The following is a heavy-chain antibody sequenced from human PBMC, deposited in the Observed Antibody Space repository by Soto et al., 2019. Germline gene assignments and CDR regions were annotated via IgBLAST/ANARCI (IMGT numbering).Heavy chain of an antibody. D-gene: IGHD2-15*01. V-gene: IGHV3-23*01. CDR3: AQHVACSGGSCQYDAFAI. CDR1: GFTVSSHA. CDR2: VTADGGT. J-gene: IGHJ3*02. Sequence: EVQVLESGGGLVQPGGSLRLSCEGSGFTVSSHAMTWIRQAPGKGPEWVSTVTADGGTYYADSVKGRFAMSRDTSENTLYLQKNSLGAEDTAAYYCAQHVACSGGSCQYDAFAIRGQGTMVTVSS.